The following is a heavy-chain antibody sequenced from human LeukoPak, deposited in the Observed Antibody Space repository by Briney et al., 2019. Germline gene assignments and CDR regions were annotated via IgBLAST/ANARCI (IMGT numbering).Heavy chain of an antibody. CDR2: INHSGST. V-gene: IGHV4-34*01. J-gene: IGHJ6*03. Sequence: SETLSLTCAVYGGSFSGYYWSWIRQPPGKGLEWIGEINHSGSTNYNPSLKSRVTISVDTSKNQFSLKLSSVTAADTAVYYCARNIAVAGRGDYMDVWGKGTTVTISS. D-gene: IGHD6-19*01. CDR3: ARNIAVAGRGDYMDV. CDR1: GGSFSGYY.